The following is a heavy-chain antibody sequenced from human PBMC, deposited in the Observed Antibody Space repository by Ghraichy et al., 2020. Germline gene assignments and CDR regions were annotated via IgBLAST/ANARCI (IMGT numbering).Heavy chain of an antibody. V-gene: IGHV4-39*01. CDR1: GGSISSSSYY. D-gene: IGHD2-15*01. CDR3: ARQKLLPRMDYYYYMDV. CDR2: IYYSGST. J-gene: IGHJ6*03. Sequence: SQTLSLTCTVSGGSISSSSYYWGWIRQPPGKGLEWIGSIYYSGSTYYNPSLKSRVTISVDTSKNQFSLKLSSVTAADTAVYYCARQKLLPRMDYYYYMDVWGKGTTVTVSS.